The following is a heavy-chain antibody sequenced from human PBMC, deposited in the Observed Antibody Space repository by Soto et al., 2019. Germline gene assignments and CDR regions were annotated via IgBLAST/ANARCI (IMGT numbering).Heavy chain of an antibody. CDR1: GFTFSSYS. CDR2: ISSSSSSTI. J-gene: IGHJ4*02. CDR3: ASRGDYDFWSGPDY. V-gene: IGHV3-48*01. D-gene: IGHD3-3*01. Sequence: PGGSLRLSCAASGFTFSSYSMNWVRQAPGKGLEWVSYISSSSSSTIYYAVSVKGRFTISRDNAKNSLYLQMNSLRAEDTAVYYCASRGDYDFWSGPDYWGQGTLVTVSS.